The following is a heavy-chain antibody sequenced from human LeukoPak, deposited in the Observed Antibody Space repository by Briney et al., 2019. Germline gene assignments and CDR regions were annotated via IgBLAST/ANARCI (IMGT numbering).Heavy chain of an antibody. V-gene: IGHV3-73*01. CDR1: GFTFSGSA. CDR2: IRSKANSYAT. J-gene: IGHJ4*02. Sequence: PGGSLRLSCAASGFTFSGSAMHWVRQASGKGLEWVGRIRSKANSYATAYAASVKGRFTISRDNSKNTLYLQMNSLRAEDTAVYYCAKGGSSFDYWGQGTLVTVSS. CDR3: AKGGSSFDY. D-gene: IGHD3-16*01.